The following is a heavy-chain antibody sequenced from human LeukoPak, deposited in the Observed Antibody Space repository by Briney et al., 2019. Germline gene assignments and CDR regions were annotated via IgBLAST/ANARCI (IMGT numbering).Heavy chain of an antibody. CDR1: GYSXXXXX. CDR3: ATSHAAGSGGWFGWAFDI. V-gene: IGHV5-10-1*01. D-gene: IGHD6-19*01. J-gene: IGHJ3*02. CDR2: XXXXXSYT. Sequence: GESLKISXKGSGYSXXXXXXXWVRQMPGXXXXXXXXXXXXXSYTNYSPSXQGHVXISADKSISTAYLQWSSLKASDTAIYYCATSHAAGSGGWFGWAFDIWGQGTMVTVS.